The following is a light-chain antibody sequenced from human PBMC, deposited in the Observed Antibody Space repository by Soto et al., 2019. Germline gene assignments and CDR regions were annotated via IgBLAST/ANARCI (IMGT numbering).Light chain of an antibody. Sequence: QSALTQPASVSGSPGQSFTFSCTGTSSDVGSSNLVSWYQQHPGKAPKLLIYEVSKRPSGVSNRFSGSKSGNTASLTISGLQAEDEADYYCCSYAGSSTHVFGTGTKVTV. V-gene: IGLV2-23*02. CDR3: CSYAGSSTHV. CDR1: SSDVGSSNL. CDR2: EVS. J-gene: IGLJ1*01.